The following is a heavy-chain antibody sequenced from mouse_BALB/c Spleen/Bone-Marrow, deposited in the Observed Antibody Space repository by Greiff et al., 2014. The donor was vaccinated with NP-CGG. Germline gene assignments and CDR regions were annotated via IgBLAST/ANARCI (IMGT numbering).Heavy chain of an antibody. CDR2: INPYNDGT. V-gene: IGHV1-14*01. Sequence: EVQLQQSGPELVKPGASVKMSCKASGCTFTGYVMHWVKQKPGQGLEWIGYINPYNDGTKYNEKFKGKATLTSDKSSSTAYMELSSLTSEDSAVYYCAREGGLRRGDYYTMDYWGQGTSVTVSS. J-gene: IGHJ4*01. CDR1: GCTFTGYV. CDR3: AREGGLRRGDYYTMDY. D-gene: IGHD2-4*01.